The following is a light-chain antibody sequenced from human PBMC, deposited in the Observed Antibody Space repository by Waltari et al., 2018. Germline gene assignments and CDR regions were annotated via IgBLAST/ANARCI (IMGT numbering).Light chain of an antibody. J-gene: IGLJ2*01. Sequence: QSALTQPASMSGSPGQSITISCTGTSSDVEGFNFFSWYQQYPGKAPKLIIYDVANRPAGVSHRFAGSKSDNTASLTSSGLQAEDEAEYYCSSETSGNTRFGGGTKLTVL. CDR1: SSDVEGFNF. CDR2: DVA. CDR3: SSETSGNTR. V-gene: IGLV2-14*03.